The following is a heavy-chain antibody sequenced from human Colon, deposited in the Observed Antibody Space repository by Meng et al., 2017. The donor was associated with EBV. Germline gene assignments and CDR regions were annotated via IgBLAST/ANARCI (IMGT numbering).Heavy chain of an antibody. CDR2: IHHSGSA. CDR3: ASFDSSGRFDY. Sequence: QVQLQESGSGLVEPSQTLSLTCTVSGGSMSSGNYYWSWIRQPPGKGLEWIGYIHHSGSAYYNPSLKSRVSISVDTSKNQFSLNLTSMTAADTAVYYCASFDSSGRFDYWGQGTLVTVAS. J-gene: IGHJ4*02. D-gene: IGHD3-22*01. V-gene: IGHV4-30-4*01. CDR1: GGSMSSGNYY.